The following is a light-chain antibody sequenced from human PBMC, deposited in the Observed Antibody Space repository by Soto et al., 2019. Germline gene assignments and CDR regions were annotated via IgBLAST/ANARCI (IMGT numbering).Light chain of an antibody. Sequence: EIVMTQSPATLSVSPGEKPTFSCRAIQRFSRNLAGYQQKPGQAPRLLIYGASTRATGIPARFSGSGSGTEFTLTISSLQSEDFAVYYCQQYNNWPPELTFGGGTKVEIK. CDR3: QQYNNWPPELT. CDR1: QRFSRN. CDR2: GAS. J-gene: IGKJ4*01. V-gene: IGKV3-15*01.